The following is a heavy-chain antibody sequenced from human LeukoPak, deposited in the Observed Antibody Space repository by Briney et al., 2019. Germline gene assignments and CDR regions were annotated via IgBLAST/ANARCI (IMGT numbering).Heavy chain of an antibody. Sequence: SVTVSFTASGGTFSIYAISWVRQAPGQGLEWMGGIIPIFGTANYAQKFQGRVTITADESTSTAYMELSSLRSEDTAVYYCASRTLVVPAATQGPYPSKDYYYYGMDVWGQGTTVTVSS. CDR3: ASRTLVVPAATQGPYPSKDYYYYGMDV. D-gene: IGHD2-2*01. J-gene: IGHJ6*02. CDR2: IIPIFGTA. CDR1: GGTFSIYA. V-gene: IGHV1-69*13.